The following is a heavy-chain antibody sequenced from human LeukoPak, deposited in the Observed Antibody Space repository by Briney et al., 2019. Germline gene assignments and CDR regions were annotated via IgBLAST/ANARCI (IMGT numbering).Heavy chain of an antibody. D-gene: IGHD6-19*01. CDR2: INPSGGST. Sequence: ASVKVSCKASGYTFTSYYMHWVRQAPGQGLEWMEIINPSGGSTSYAQKFQGRVTMTRDMSTSTVYMELSSLRSEDTAVYYCARTYSSGPRGKYYFDYWGQGTLVTVSS. CDR1: GYTFTSYY. V-gene: IGHV1-46*01. J-gene: IGHJ4*02. CDR3: ARTYSSGPRGKYYFDY.